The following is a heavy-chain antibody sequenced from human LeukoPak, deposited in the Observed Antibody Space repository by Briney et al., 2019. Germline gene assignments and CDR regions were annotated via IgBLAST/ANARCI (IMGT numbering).Heavy chain of an antibody. V-gene: IGHV1-69*02. J-gene: IGHJ4*02. CDR3: AEDASDSSGYYYFDY. Sequence: GASVKVSCKPSGYTFTGYYIHWVRQAPGQGLEWMGRIIPILGIANCAQKFQGRVTITADKSTSTAYMELSSLRSEDTAVYYCAEDASDSSGYYYFDYWGQGTLVTVSS. D-gene: IGHD3-22*01. CDR1: GYTFTGYY. CDR2: IIPILGIA.